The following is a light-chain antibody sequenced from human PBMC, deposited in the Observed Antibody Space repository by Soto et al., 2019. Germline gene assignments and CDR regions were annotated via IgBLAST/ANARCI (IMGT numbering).Light chain of an antibody. Sequence: EIVLTQSPGTLSLSPGERATLSCRASQSVSSNYLAWYQQKPGQAPRLLIYGASTRASGVPARFSGSGSGTEFTLTISSVQSEDFAVYYCQQYDRWWTFGQGTKVDIK. CDR2: GAS. CDR3: QQYDRWWT. J-gene: IGKJ1*01. CDR1: QSVSSNY. V-gene: IGKV3-20*01.